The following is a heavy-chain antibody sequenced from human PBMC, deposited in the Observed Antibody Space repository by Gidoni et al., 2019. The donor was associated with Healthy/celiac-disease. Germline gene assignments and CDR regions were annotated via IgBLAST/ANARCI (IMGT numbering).Heavy chain of an antibody. CDR3: AREWDGYNYVDY. CDR1: GDSISSGSYH. J-gene: IGHJ4*02. Sequence: QVQLQESGPGLVKPSQTLSHTSTVSGDSISSGSYHWTWIRQPAGKGLEWIGRIYTTGSTNYNPSLKSRVTISVDTSKNQFSLKLSSVTAADTAVYYCAREWDGYNYVDYWGQGTLVTVSS. V-gene: IGHV4-61*02. CDR2: IYTTGST. D-gene: IGHD5-12*01.